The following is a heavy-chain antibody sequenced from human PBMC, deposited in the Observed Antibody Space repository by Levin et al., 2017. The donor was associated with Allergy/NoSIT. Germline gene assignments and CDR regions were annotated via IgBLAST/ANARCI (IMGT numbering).Heavy chain of an antibody. CDR2: ISYDGSNK. CDR1: GFTFSSYG. J-gene: IGHJ2*01. D-gene: IGHD3-22*01. CDR3: AKEGYYYDSSGWYFDL. V-gene: IGHV3-30*18. Sequence: GESLKISCAASGFTFSSYGMHWVRQAPGKGLEWVAVISYDGSNKYYADSVKGRFTISRDNSKNTLYLQMNSLRAEDTAVYYCAKEGYYYDSSGWYFDLWGRGTLVTVSS.